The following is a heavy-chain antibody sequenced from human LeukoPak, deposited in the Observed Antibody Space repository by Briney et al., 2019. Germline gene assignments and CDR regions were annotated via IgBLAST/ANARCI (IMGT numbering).Heavy chain of an antibody. Sequence: GESLKISCKGSGYKFNNFWVGWVRQMPGKGLEWMGIIYPGDSDTRYSPSFQGQVTFSADKSISTAYLQWSSLKASDTAMYYCARIDVIEAAAGTRRYFDLWGRGTLVTVSS. D-gene: IGHD6-13*01. CDR2: IYPGDSDT. V-gene: IGHV5-51*01. CDR1: GYKFNNFW. CDR3: ARIDVIEAAAGTRRYFDL. J-gene: IGHJ2*01.